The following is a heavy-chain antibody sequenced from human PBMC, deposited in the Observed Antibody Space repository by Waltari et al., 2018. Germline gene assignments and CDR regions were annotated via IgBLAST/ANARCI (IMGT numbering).Heavy chain of an antibody. CDR2: IYYSGST. Sequence: QVQLQESGPGLVKPSETLSLTCTVSGGSVSSGSYYWSWIRQPPGKGLEWIGYIYYSGSTNYNPSLKSRVTISMDTSKNQFSLKLSSVTAADTAVYCCARDTPMDVWGKGTTVTVSS. V-gene: IGHV4-61*01. CDR1: GGSVSSGSYY. J-gene: IGHJ6*03. CDR3: ARDTPMDV.